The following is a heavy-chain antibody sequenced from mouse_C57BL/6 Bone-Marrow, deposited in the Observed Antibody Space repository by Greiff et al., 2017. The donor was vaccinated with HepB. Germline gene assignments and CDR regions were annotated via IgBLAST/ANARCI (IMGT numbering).Heavy chain of an antibody. J-gene: IGHJ4*01. CDR2: ISNGGGST. CDR1: GFTFSDYY. CDR3: TRPYYGSSYYYAMDY. D-gene: IGHD1-1*01. Sequence: DVKVEESGGGLVQPGGSLKLSCAASGFTFSDYYMYWVRQTPEKRLEWVAYISNGGGSTYYPDTVKGRFTISKDNAKNTLYLQMSRLKSEDTAMYYCTRPYYGSSYYYAMDYWGQGTSVTVSS. V-gene: IGHV5-12*01.